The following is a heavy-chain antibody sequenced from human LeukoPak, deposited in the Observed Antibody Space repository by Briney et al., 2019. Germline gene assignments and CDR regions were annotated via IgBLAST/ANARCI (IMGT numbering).Heavy chain of an antibody. V-gene: IGHV3-23*01. Sequence: GGSLRLSCAASGFTFSSYAMSWVRQTPGKGLEWVSAISGSGGSTYYADSVKGRFTISRDNSKNTLYLQMNSLRAEDTAVYYCAREFLGIATNPYHYYYGMDVWGQGTTVTVSS. J-gene: IGHJ6*02. CDR1: GFTFSSYA. CDR2: ISGSGGST. CDR3: AREFLGIATNPYHYYYGMDV. D-gene: IGHD6-13*01.